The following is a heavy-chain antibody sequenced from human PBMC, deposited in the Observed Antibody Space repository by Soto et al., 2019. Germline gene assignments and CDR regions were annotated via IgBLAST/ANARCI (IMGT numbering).Heavy chain of an antibody. CDR2: IIPVYGTP. Sequence: QVQLEQSGAEVKKPGSSLKVSCKATGGTFNKYDIRWVRQAPGQGLEWMAGIIPVYGTPNYAQRFQDRVTIVADESTTTAYIEVNSLRSEDTAIYYCSIVTAYGMDVWGPGTTVIVSS. D-gene: IGHD2-15*01. J-gene: IGHJ6*02. V-gene: IGHV1-69*01. CDR1: GGTFNKYD. CDR3: SIVTAYGMDV.